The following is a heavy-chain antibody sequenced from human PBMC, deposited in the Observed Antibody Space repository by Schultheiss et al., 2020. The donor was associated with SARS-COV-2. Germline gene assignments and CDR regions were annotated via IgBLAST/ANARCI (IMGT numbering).Heavy chain of an antibody. CDR3: ARGEVYSGYDPYYYYYGMDV. CDR2: INHSGST. D-gene: IGHD5-12*01. V-gene: IGHV4-34*01. CDR1: GGSFSGYY. J-gene: IGHJ6*02. Sequence: LETLSLTCAVYGGSFSGYYWSWIRQPPGKGLEWIGEINHSGSTNYNTSLKSRVTISVDTSKNQFSLKLSSVTAADTAVYYCARGEVYSGYDPYYYYYGMDVWGQGTTVTVSS.